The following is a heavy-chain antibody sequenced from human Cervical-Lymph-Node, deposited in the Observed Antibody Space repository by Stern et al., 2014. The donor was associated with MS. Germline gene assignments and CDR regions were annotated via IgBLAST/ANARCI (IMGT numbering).Heavy chain of an antibody. CDR2: INPSGGST. CDR3: ARGGYSYGSTTRYYYYGMDV. V-gene: IGHV1-46*03. J-gene: IGHJ6*02. Sequence: QDQLVQSGAEVKKPGASVKVSCKASGYTFTSYYMHWVRQAPGQGLEWMGIINPSGGSTSYAQKFQGRVTMTRDTSTSTVYMELSSLRSEDTAVYYCARGGYSYGSTTRYYYYGMDVWGQGTTVTVSS. CDR1: GYTFTSYY. D-gene: IGHD5-18*01.